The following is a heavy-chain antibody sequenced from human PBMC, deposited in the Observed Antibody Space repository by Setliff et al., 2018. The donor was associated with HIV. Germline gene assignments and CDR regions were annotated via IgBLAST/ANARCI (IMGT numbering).Heavy chain of an antibody. D-gene: IGHD2-21*01. CDR2: IIPMYRTA. CDR3: ARGGGDSSQFDH. Sequence: SVKVSCKASGGSFSSYGISWVRQAPGQGLEWMGGIIPMYRTANYAQKFQGRVTITRDTSASTAYMELSSLNSADMAVYYCARGGGDSSQFDHWGQGTLVTVSS. V-gene: IGHV1-69*05. J-gene: IGHJ4*02. CDR1: GGSFSSYG.